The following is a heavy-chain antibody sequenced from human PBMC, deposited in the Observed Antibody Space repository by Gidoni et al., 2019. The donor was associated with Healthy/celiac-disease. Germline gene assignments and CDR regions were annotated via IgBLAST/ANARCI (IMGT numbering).Heavy chain of an antibody. Sequence: EVQLVQSGAEVKKPGESLKISCKGSGYSFTSSWIGWVRQMPGKGLEWMGIIYPGDSDTRYSPSFQGQVTISADKSISTAYLQWSSLKASDTAMYYCARHVPNYYGSSGYSYYFDYWGQGTLVTVSS. V-gene: IGHV5-51*01. CDR1: GYSFTSSW. D-gene: IGHD3-22*01. CDR3: ARHVPNYYGSSGYSYYFDY. J-gene: IGHJ4*02. CDR2: IYPGDSDT.